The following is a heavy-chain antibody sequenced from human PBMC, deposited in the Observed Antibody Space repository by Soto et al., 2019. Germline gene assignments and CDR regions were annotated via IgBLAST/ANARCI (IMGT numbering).Heavy chain of an antibody. CDR1: GFTFSDYY. CDR3: ARSGLRFLEWFPGGSFDY. Sequence: GGSLRLSCAASGFTFSDYYMSWIRQAPGKGLEWVSYISSSSSYTNYADSVKGRFTISRDNAKNSLYLQMNSLRAADTAVYYCARSGLRFLEWFPGGSFDYWGQGTLVTVSS. CDR2: ISSSSSYT. V-gene: IGHV3-11*03. D-gene: IGHD3-3*01. J-gene: IGHJ4*02.